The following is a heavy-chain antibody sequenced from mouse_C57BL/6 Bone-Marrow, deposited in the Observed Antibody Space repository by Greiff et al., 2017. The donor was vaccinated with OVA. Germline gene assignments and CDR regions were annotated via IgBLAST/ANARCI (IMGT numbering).Heavy chain of an antibody. CDR2: IHPNSGST. Sequence: QVQLQQPGAELVKPGASVKLSCKASGYTFTSYWMHWVKQRPGQGLEWIGMIHPNSGSTNYNEKFKSKATLTVDKSSSTAYMQLSSLTSEDSAVYYCARIRTGRGAGFAYWGQGTLVTVSA. V-gene: IGHV1-64*01. J-gene: IGHJ3*01. CDR1: GYTFTSYW. CDR3: ARIRTGRGAGFAY. D-gene: IGHD4-1*01.